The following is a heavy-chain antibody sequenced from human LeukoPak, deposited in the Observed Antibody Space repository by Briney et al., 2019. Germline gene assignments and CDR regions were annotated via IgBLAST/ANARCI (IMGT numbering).Heavy chain of an antibody. V-gene: IGHV3-48*01. D-gene: IGHD3-10*01. CDR3: AREVLLWFGELNRLDAFDI. J-gene: IGHJ3*02. CDR2: ISSSSSTI. CDR1: GFTFSSYE. Sequence: GGSLRLSCAASGFTFSSYEMNWVRQAPGKGLEWVSYISSSSSTIYYADSVKGRFTISRDNAKNSLYLQMNSLRAEDTAVYYCAREVLLWFGELNRLDAFDIWGQGTMVTVSS.